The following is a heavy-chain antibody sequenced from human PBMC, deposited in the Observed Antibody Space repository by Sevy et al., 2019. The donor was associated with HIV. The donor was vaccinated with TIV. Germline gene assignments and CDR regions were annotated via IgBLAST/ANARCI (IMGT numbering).Heavy chain of an antibody. Sequence: GGSLRLSCAASGFTFSSYAMSWVRQAPGKGLEWVSGISGSGGSTYYADSVKGRFTISRDNPKNTLYLQMKSLRVEDTAVYYCAKDKWRYGYCSSTSCPEFYYYYGMDVWGQGTTVTVSS. CDR3: AKDKWRYGYCSSTSCPEFYYYYGMDV. D-gene: IGHD2-2*03. CDR2: ISGSGGST. CDR1: GFTFSSYA. V-gene: IGHV3-23*01. J-gene: IGHJ6*02.